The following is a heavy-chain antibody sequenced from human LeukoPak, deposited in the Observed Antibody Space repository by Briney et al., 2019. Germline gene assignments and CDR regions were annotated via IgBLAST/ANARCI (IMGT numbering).Heavy chain of an antibody. V-gene: IGHV3-21*01. CDR1: GFTFSSYS. CDR2: ISSSSSYI. D-gene: IGHD6-19*01. Sequence: GGSLRLSCAASGFTFSSYSMNWVRQAPGKGLEWVSSISSSSSYIYYADSVKGRFTIPRDNAKNSLYLQMNSLRAEDTAVYYCARKDLRYSSGCFDYWGQGTLVTVSS. J-gene: IGHJ4*02. CDR3: ARKDLRYSSGCFDY.